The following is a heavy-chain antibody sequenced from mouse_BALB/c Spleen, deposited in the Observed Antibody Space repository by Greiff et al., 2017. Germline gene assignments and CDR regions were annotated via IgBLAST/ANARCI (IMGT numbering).Heavy chain of an antibody. CDR1: GYSFTGYF. D-gene: IGHD1-2*01. CDR2: INPYNGDT. CDR3: ARDYYGYGEFAY. Sequence: VQLQQSGPELVKPGASVKISCKASGYSFTGYFMNWVMQSHGKSLEWIGRINPYNGDTFYNQKFKGKATLTVDKSSSTAHMELRSLASEDSAVYYCARDYYGYGEFAYWGQGTLVTVSA. J-gene: IGHJ3*01. V-gene: IGHV1-20*02.